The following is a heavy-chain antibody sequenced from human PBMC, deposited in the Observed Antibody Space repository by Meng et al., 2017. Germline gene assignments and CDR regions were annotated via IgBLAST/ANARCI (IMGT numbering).Heavy chain of an antibody. D-gene: IGHD2/OR15-2a*01. CDR1: GGSFRGYY. Sequence: SDTLSLTCAVHGGSFRGYYWSWIRQPPGKGLEWIGYIYYSGSTNYNPSLKSRDTISVDTSKNQFSLKLSTVAAADTALYYCARGILAVDYYYGMDVWGQGTTVTVAS. J-gene: IGHJ6*02. CDR3: ARGILAVDYYYGMDV. CDR2: IYYSGST. V-gene: IGHV4-59*01.